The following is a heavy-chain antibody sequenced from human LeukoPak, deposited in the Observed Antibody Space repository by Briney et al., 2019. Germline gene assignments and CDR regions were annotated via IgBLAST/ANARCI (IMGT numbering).Heavy chain of an antibody. CDR3: ARGVDYVWGSYRYTPPDY. V-gene: IGHV1-2*02. D-gene: IGHD3-16*02. J-gene: IGHJ4*02. CDR1: GYTFSTYV. Sequence: ASVKVSCKASGYTFSTYVITWVRQAPGQGLEWMGWINPNSGGTNYAQKFQGRVTMTRDTSISTAYMELSRLRSDDTAVYYCARGVDYVWGSYRYTPPDYWGQGTLVTVSS. CDR2: INPNSGGT.